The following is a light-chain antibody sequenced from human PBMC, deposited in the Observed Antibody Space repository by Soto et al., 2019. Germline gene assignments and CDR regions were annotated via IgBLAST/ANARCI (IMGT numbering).Light chain of an antibody. J-gene: IGKJ3*01. CDR3: QQVISYPPG. Sequence: DIQLTQSPSFLSASVGDRVTITCRASQGISTFLAWYQQRPGKAPKLLIYAASTLQSGVPSRFSGSGSGTEFPLTISSLQPEDVATYYCQQVISYPPGFGPGTKVDIK. CDR1: QGISTF. CDR2: AAS. V-gene: IGKV1-9*01.